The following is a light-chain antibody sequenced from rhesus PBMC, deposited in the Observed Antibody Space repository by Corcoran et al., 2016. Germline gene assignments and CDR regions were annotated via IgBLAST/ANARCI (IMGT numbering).Light chain of an antibody. CDR2: EVR. Sequence: AAPTQSPSVSGSPGQSVTISCTGTSRDIGNDNRVSWFQQHPGKAPKLLIYEVRNRPSGVSDRFSGSKSGHTGSLTSSGLQAVHEADSSCSSYAGSSTFYIFGAETRLTVL. J-gene: IGLJ1*01. CDR3: SSYAGSSTFYI. V-gene: IGLV2-13*03. CDR1: SRDIGNDNR.